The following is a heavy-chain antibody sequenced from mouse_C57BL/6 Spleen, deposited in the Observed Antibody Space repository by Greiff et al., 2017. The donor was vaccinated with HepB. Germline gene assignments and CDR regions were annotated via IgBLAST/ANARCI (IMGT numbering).Heavy chain of an antibody. J-gene: IGHJ4*01. Sequence: VQLQQSGAELVRPGTSVKVSCKASGYAFTNYLIEWVKQRPGQGLEWIGVINPGSGGTNYNEKFKGEATLTADKSSSTAYMQLSSLTSEDSAVYFCARYDGYPYYYAMDYWGQGTSVTVSS. CDR1: GYAFTNYL. CDR2: INPGSGGT. CDR3: ARYDGYPYYYAMDY. V-gene: IGHV1-54*01. D-gene: IGHD2-3*01.